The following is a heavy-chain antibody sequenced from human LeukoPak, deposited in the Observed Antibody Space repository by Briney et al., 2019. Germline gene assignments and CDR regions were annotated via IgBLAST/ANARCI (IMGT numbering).Heavy chain of an antibody. CDR1: GGSISSYY. D-gene: IGHD6-6*01. Sequence: PSETLSLTCTVSGGSISSYYWSWIRQPPGKGLEWIGYIYYSGSTNYNPSLKSRVTISVDTSKNQFSLKLSSVTAADTAIYYCARSSSSRKGDYWGQGTLVTVSS. V-gene: IGHV4-59*12. J-gene: IGHJ4*02. CDR2: IYYSGST. CDR3: ARSSSSRKGDY.